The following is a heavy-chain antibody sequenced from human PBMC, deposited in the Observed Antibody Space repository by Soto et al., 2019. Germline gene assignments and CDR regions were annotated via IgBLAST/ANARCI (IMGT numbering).Heavy chain of an antibody. CDR3: VREGGDNWLDP. D-gene: IGHD3-16*01. J-gene: IGHJ5*02. Sequence: SETLSLTCTVSGGSISSGDYYWSWIRQPPGKGLEWIGYIYYSGSTFYNPSLKNRVTISLDTSKIQFSLKLSSVTAADKAVYYCVREGGDNWLDPWGQGTLVT. CDR1: GGSISSGDYY. V-gene: IGHV4-30-4*01. CDR2: IYYSGST.